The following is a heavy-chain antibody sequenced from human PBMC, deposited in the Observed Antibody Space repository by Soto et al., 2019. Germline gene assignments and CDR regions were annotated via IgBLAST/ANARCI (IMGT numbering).Heavy chain of an antibody. Sequence: ASVKVSCKVSGYTLTELSMHWVRQAPGKGLEWMGGFDPEDGETIYAQKFQGRVTMTEDTSTDTAYMELSSLRSEDTVVYYCATDFISHTARDAFDIWGQGTMVTVSS. CDR1: GYTLTELS. CDR3: ATDFISHTARDAFDI. V-gene: IGHV1-24*01. J-gene: IGHJ3*02. D-gene: IGHD2-21*01. CDR2: FDPEDGET.